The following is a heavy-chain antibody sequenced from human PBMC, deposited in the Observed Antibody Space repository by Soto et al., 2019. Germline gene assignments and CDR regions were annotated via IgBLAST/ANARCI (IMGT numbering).Heavy chain of an antibody. V-gene: IGHV5-51*01. CDR3: ARHPLDYGDYWYFDL. D-gene: IGHD4-17*01. CDR1: GYSFTSYW. J-gene: IGHJ2*01. CDR2: IYPGDADT. Sequence: GESLKISCKGSGYSFTSYWIGWVRQMPGKGLEWMGIIYPGDADTRYSPSFQGQVTISANKSISTAYLQWSSLKASDTAMDYCARHPLDYGDYWYFDLWGRGTLVTVSS.